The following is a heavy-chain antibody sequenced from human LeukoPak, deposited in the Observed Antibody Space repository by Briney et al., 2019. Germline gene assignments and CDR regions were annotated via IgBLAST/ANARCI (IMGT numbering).Heavy chain of an antibody. D-gene: IGHD2-2*02. CDR1: GHTFTSYG. CDR3: ARESGGYCSSTSCYTSYWFDP. V-gene: IGHV1-18*01. CDR2: IIAYNGNT. Sequence: GASVKVSCKASGHTFTSYGISWVRQAPGQGLECMGWIIAYNGNTIYAQKFQGRVTMTTDTSTSTAYMELRSLRSDDTAVYYCARESGGYCSSTSCYTSYWFDPWGQGTLVTVSS. J-gene: IGHJ5*02.